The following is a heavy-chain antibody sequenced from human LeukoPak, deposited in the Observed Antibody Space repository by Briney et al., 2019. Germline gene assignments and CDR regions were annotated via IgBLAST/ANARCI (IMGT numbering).Heavy chain of an antibody. CDR3: ERDRSRSVVGATISFGY. V-gene: IGHV1-2*02. CDR1: GYTFTGYY. CDR2: INPNSGGT. D-gene: IGHD1-26*01. J-gene: IGHJ4*02. Sequence: ASVKVSRKASGYTFTGYYMHWVRQAPGQGLEWMGWINPNSGGTNYAQKFQGRVTMTRDTSISTAYMELSRLRSDDTAVYYCERDRSRSVVGATISFGYWGQGTLVTVSS.